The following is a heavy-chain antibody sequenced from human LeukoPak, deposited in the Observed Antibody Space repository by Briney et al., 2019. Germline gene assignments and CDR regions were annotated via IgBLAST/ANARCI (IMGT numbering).Heavy chain of an antibody. J-gene: IGHJ6*02. CDR3: ARILVVPAANYYYSYGMDV. D-gene: IGHD2-2*01. V-gene: IGHV3-21*06. CDR2: ISSSATYI. Sequence: GGSLRLSCAASGFTFSDYNMNWVRQAPGKGLEWVSSISSSATYIYYADSVKGRFTISRDDAKTSLSLQMNSLRAEDTAVYYCARILVVPAANYYYSYGMDVWGQGTTVTVSS. CDR1: GFTFSDYN.